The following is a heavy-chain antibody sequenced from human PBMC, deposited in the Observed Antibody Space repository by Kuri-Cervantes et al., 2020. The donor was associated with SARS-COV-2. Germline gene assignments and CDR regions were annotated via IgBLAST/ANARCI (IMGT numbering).Heavy chain of an antibody. CDR1: GGSISSYY. V-gene: IGHV4-59*08. Sequence: GSLRLSCTVSGGSISSYYWSWIRQPPGKGLEWMGYIYYTGSTNYNPSLKSRVTISVDTSKNQFSLKLSSVTAADTAVYYCARHWRQQLKPIDYWGQGTLVTVSS. J-gene: IGHJ4*02. D-gene: IGHD6-13*01. CDR2: IYYTGST. CDR3: ARHWRQQLKPIDY.